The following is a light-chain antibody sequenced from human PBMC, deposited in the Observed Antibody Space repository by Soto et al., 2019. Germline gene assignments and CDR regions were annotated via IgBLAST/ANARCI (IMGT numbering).Light chain of an antibody. CDR2: TAG. CDR1: SSNIGSNT. J-gene: IGLJ1*01. V-gene: IGLV1-44*01. Sequence: QSLLTQPLSVSASPGQRVTISCSGGSSNIGSNTVAWYQHLPGTAPPRLIFTAGQRPSGVPGRFSGSKSGTSASLAISGLQSEDEGDYYCSAWDNSLNGYVFGPGTKVTVL. CDR3: SAWDNSLNGYV.